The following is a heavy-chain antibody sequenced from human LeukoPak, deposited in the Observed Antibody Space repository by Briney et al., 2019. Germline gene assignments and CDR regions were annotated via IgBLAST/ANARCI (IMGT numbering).Heavy chain of an antibody. Sequence: GGSLRLSCAASGFTFSSYGIHWVRQAPGKGLEWVAFIQNDGSNKFYADSVKGRFTISRDNSKNTLYLQMNSLRSEDTAVYYCAKLKGASCYSAFDIWGQGTMVTVSS. CDR1: GFTFSSYG. J-gene: IGHJ3*02. V-gene: IGHV3-30*02. CDR2: IQNDGSNK. CDR3: AKLKGASCYSAFDI. D-gene: IGHD2-15*01.